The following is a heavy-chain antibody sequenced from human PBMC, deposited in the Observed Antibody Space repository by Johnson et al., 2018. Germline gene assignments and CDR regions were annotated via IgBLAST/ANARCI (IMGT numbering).Heavy chain of an antibody. CDR3: ATDARGFYYDMDV. CDR1: GASISTGNYY. CDR2: IYTSEST. V-gene: IGHV4-61*02. Sequence: QVQLQESGPGLVRPSQTLSLTCTVSGASISTGNYYWSWIRQPAGKGLEWIGRIYTSESTDYNPSLKRRVTISLDTSKNQFSLTLSSVTAADTAVYYCATDARGFYYDMDVWGKGTTVTVSS. J-gene: IGHJ6*03. D-gene: IGHD3-10*01.